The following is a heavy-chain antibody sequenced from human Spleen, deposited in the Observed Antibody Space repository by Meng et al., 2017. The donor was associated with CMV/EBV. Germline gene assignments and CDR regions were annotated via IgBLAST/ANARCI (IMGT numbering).Heavy chain of an antibody. V-gene: IGHV4-59*01. J-gene: IGHJ6*02. D-gene: IGHD3-3*01. CDR3: ARTYYDFWSGYSNYYGMDV. CDR1: GDSISSYY. Sequence: SETLSLTCTVSGDSISSYYWSWIRQPPGKGLEWIGYIYYSGSTNYNPSLKSRVTISVDTSKNQFSLKLSSVTASDTAVYYCARTYYDFWSGYSNYYGMDVWGQGTTVTVSS. CDR2: IYYSGST.